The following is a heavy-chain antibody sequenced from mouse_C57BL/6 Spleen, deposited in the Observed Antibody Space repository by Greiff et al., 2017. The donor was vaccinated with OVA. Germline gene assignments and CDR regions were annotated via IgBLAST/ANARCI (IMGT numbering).Heavy chain of an antibody. J-gene: IGHJ4*01. CDR1: GYTFTDYY. V-gene: IGHV1-26*01. D-gene: IGHD4-1*01. CDR2: INPNNGGT. CDR3: ASVGSNYAMDY. Sequence: EVQLQQSGPELVKPGASVKISCKASGYTFTDYYMNWVKQSHGKSLEWIGDINPNNGGTSYNQKFKGKATLTVDKSSSTAYMELRSLTSEDSAVYYCASVGSNYAMDYWGQGTSVTVSS.